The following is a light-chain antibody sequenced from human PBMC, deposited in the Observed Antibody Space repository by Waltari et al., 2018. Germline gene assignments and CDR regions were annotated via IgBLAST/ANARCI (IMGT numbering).Light chain of an antibody. CDR2: EVT. CDR3: AAWDDSRHVI. V-gene: IGLV2-14*01. Sequence: QSALTQPASVSGSPGQSITISCTGTTRDVGRYNYVSWYQCHPGKAPELIIYEVTNRPSGVSDRFSGSKSGNTASLSISGLQPEDEADYYCAAWDDSRHVIIGGGTKLTVL. J-gene: IGLJ2*01. CDR1: TRDVGRYNY.